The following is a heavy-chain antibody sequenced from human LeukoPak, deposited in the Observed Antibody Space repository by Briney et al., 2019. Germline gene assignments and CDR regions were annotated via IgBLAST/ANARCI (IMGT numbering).Heavy chain of an antibody. Sequence: GASVKVSCKASGYTFTGYYMHWVRQAPGQGLEWMGWINPNSGGTNYAQKFQGRVTMTRDTSISTAYMELSRLRSDDTAVYYCARTTSSGWYTPPVVYYYGMDVWGQGTTVTVSS. CDR2: INPNSGGT. CDR3: ARTTSSGWYTPPVVYYYGMDV. CDR1: GYTFTGYY. V-gene: IGHV1-2*02. J-gene: IGHJ6*02. D-gene: IGHD6-19*01.